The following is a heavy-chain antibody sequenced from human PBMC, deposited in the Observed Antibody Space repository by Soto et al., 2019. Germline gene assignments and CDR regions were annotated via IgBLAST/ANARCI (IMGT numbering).Heavy chain of an antibody. D-gene: IGHD3-22*01. Sequence: PPGKGLEWIGEINHSGSTNYNPSLKSRVTISVDTSKNQFSLKLSSVTAADTAVYYCARGRVVVITDYFDYWGQGTLVTVSS. CDR3: ARGRVVVITDYFDY. CDR2: INHSGST. V-gene: IGHV4-34*01. J-gene: IGHJ4*02.